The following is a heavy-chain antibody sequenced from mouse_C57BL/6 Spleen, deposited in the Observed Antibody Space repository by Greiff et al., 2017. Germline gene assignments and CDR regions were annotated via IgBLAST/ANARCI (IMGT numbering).Heavy chain of an antibody. CDR2: IDPSDSET. V-gene: IGHV1-52*01. D-gene: IGHD3-2*02. CDR1: GYTFTSYW. J-gene: IGHJ2*01. CDR3: ARGSSGYGVDY. Sequence: QVQLKQPGAELVRPGSSVKLSCKASGYTFTSYWMHWVKQRPIQGLEWIGNIDPSDSETHYNQKFKDKATLTVDKSSSTAYMQLSSLTSEDSAVYYCARGSSGYGVDYWGQGTTLTVSS.